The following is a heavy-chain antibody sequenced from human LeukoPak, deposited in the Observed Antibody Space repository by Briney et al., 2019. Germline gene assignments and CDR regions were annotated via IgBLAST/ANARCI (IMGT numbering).Heavy chain of an antibody. V-gene: IGHV3-7*01. CDR2: INQDGSAK. CDR3: AIDIVATSDY. D-gene: IGHD5-12*01. CDR1: GFIFSKYW. Sequence: PGGSLRLSCAASGFIFSKYWMSWVRQAPGKGLEWVANINQDGSAKYYVDSVKGRFTISRDNAKNSLSLQMNSLRAEDTAVYYCAIDIVATSDYWGQGTLVTVSS. J-gene: IGHJ4*02.